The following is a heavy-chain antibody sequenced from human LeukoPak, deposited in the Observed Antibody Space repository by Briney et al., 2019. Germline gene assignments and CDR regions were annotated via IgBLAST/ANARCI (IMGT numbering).Heavy chain of an antibody. V-gene: IGHV1-69*13. CDR2: IIPIFGTA. CDR3: ARWYCGGDCYGYYYYYGMDV. J-gene: IGHJ6*02. CDR1: GYTFTSYY. D-gene: IGHD2-21*02. Sequence: ASVKVSCKASGYTFTSYYMHWVRQAPGQGVEWMGGIIPIFGTANYAQKFQGRVTITADESTSTAYMELSSLRSEDTAVYYCARWYCGGDCYGYYYYYGMDVWGQGTTVTVSS.